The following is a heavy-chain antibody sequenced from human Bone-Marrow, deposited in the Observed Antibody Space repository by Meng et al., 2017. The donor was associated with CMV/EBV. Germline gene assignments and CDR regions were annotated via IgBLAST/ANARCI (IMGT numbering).Heavy chain of an antibody. CDR3: AKIGLQELGNFDY. D-gene: IGHD1-7*01. CDR1: GFTFSSYA. J-gene: IGHJ4*02. CDR2: ISGSGGST. V-gene: IGHV3-23*01. Sequence: GESLKISCAASGFTFSSYAMSWVRQAPGKGLEWVSAISGSGGSTYYADSVKGRFTISRDNAKNTLYLQMNSLRAEDTAVYYCAKIGLQELGNFDYWGQGTLVTVSS.